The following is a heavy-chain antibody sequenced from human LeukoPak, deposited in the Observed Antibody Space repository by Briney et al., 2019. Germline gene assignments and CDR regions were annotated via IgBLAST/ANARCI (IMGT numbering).Heavy chain of an antibody. Sequence: GGSLRLSCAASGFIVNSNYMNWVRQAPGKGLEWVSVINSGGITYYADSVKGRFTISRDNSKNTLYLQMNSLRVEDTAVYYCAAVVSLGGYDYWGQGTLVTVSS. CDR3: AAVVSLGGYDY. CDR2: INSGGIT. CDR1: GFIVNSNY. V-gene: IGHV3-53*01. J-gene: IGHJ4*02. D-gene: IGHD6-13*01.